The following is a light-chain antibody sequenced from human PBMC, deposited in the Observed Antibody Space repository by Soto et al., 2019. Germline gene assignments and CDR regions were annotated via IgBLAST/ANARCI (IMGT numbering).Light chain of an antibody. CDR1: QNINTY. V-gene: IGKV3-11*01. CDR2: DAS. CDR3: QQRSSWPRA. J-gene: IGKJ4*01. Sequence: EMVLTQSPDTLSLSLGERATLSCRASQNINTYLVWYQQKPGQAPRLLIYDASKRATGIPDRFSGSGSGTDFTLTISSLAPEDFALYYCQQRSSWPRAFGGGTKVEIK.